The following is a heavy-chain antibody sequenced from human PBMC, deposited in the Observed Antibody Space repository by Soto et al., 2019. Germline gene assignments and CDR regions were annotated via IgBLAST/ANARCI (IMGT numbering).Heavy chain of an antibody. CDR3: ARGXTHKLESFDY. CDR1: GGSISSGGYY. CDR2: IYYSGST. D-gene: IGHD1-1*01. V-gene: IGHV4-31*03. J-gene: IGHJ4*02. Sequence: SETRSLTCTVSGGSISSGGYYWSWILHHPGKGLEWIGYIYYSGSTYYNPSLKSRVTISVDTSKNQFSLKLSSVTAADTAVYYCARGXTHKLESFDYWGQGTLVTVSS.